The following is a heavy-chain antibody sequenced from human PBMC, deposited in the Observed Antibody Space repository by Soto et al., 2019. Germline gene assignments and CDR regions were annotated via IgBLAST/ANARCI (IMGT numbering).Heavy chain of an antibody. D-gene: IGHD2-15*01. CDR2: VNEDGSEK. CDR1: GFTFSNQW. J-gene: IGHJ4*02. CDR3: VRDAAWSFDY. Sequence: EMQLVESGGGLVQPGGSLRLSCAASGFTFSNQWMSWVRQAPGKGLEWVAKVNEDGSEKSYVDSVKGQFTISRDNAMSSLYLQMDGLRAEDTAVYHCVRDAAWSFDYWGQGTLVTVSS. V-gene: IGHV3-7*01.